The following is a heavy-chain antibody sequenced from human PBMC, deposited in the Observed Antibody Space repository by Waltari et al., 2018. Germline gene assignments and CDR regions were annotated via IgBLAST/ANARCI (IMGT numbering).Heavy chain of an antibody. CDR1: CASIRNDSYY. Sequence: QLQLQESGPGLVKPSETLSRTCTVSCASIRNDSYYWGWIRQPPGKGLEWIGSIYHTGGTYYNPSLKSRVTVSQDTPRNQFSLKLSSVTAADTALYYCARASRIMITFGGVIAFDPWGQGTLVTVSS. CDR2: IYHTGGT. J-gene: IGHJ5*02. V-gene: IGHV4-39*01. D-gene: IGHD3-16*02. CDR3: ARASRIMITFGGVIAFDP.